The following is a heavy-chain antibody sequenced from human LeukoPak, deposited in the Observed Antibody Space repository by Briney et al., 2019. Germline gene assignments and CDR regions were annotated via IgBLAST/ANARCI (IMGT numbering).Heavy chain of an antibody. CDR1: GFTFSSYG. CDR2: ISYDGSNK. V-gene: IGHV3-30*03. J-gene: IGHJ4*02. Sequence: PGGSLRLSCAVSGFTFSSYGMHWVRQAPGKGLEWVAVISYDGSNKYYADSVKGRFTISRDNSKNTLYLQMNSLRAEDTAVYYCASGIWWLPIDHWGLGTLVTVSS. CDR3: ASGIWWLPIDH. D-gene: IGHD5-12*01.